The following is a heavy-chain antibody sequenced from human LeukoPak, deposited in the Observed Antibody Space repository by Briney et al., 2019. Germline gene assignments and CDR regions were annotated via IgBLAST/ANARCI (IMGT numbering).Heavy chain of an antibody. CDR2: IYAPGDT. CDR3: AREYYASGSNGAFDY. J-gene: IGHJ4*02. Sequence: SETLSLTCSVSGGSISSDRYYWSWIRQPAGKGLEWIGRIYAPGDTKYDPSLQSRVTISGDTSKNQISLKLASVTAADTAVYYCAREYYASGSNGAFDYWGQGILVTVSS. V-gene: IGHV4-61*02. D-gene: IGHD3-10*01. CDR1: GGSISSDRYY.